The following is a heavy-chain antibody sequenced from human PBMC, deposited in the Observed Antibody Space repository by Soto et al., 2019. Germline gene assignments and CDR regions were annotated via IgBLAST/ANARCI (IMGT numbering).Heavy chain of an antibody. CDR3: ARGHVVPTYYDFWSGYFGYYYYYGMDV. D-gene: IGHD3-3*01. V-gene: IGHV1-46*01. CDR1: GYTFTSYY. Sequence: ASVKVSCKASGYTFTSYYMHWVRQAPGQGLEWMGIINPSGGSTSYAQKFQGRVTMTRDTSTSTVYMELSSLISEDTAVYYCARGHVVPTYYDFWSGYFGYYYYYGMDVWGQGTTVTVSS. CDR2: INPSGGST. J-gene: IGHJ6*02.